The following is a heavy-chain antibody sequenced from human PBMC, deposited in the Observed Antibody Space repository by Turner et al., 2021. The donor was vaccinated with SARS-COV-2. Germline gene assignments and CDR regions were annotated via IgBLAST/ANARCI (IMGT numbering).Heavy chain of an antibody. D-gene: IGHD1-26*01. CDR1: GFTFSDYA. V-gene: IGHV3-30-3*01. CDR3: ARGFSGNYYYFDY. J-gene: IGHJ4*02. Sequence: QVQLVESGGGVVQPGMSLRLSCAVSGFTFSDYAMYWVRQAPGKGLEWVAVISYDGSNKYYADSVKGRFTISRDNSKNTLYLQMNSLRAEDTAVYYCARGFSGNYYYFDYWGQGTLVTVSS. CDR2: ISYDGSNK.